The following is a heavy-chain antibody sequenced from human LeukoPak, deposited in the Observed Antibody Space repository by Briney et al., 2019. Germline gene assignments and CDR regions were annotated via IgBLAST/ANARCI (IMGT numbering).Heavy chain of an antibody. J-gene: IGHJ6*03. CDR3: AKYDFWNGFKDAHYYMDV. CDR1: GFIFRSYD. D-gene: IGHD3-3*01. V-gene: IGHV3-30*02. CDR2: IREDGGNK. Sequence: PGGSLRLSCAASGFIFRSYDMHWVRQAPGMGLEWVAFIREDGGNKYHADSVKGRFTISRDNSKNTLFLQMHSLRAEDTAVYYCAKYDFWNGFKDAHYYMDVWGRGTTVTVSS.